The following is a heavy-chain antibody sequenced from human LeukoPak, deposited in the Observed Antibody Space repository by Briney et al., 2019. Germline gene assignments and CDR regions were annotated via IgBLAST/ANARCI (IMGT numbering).Heavy chain of an antibody. D-gene: IGHD2-15*01. V-gene: IGHV1-2*02. CDR1: GYTFTDYY. J-gene: IGHJ3*01. Sequence: ASVKVSCKSSGYTFTDYYLHWVRQAPGQGLEWMGWINPNTGGTNYAQKFQGGVTMTRDTSIRTAYMELSRPRSDDTAVYYCARDIVVVVAATHPDAFDVWGQGTMVTVSS. CDR3: ARDIVVVVAATHPDAFDV. CDR2: INPNTGGT.